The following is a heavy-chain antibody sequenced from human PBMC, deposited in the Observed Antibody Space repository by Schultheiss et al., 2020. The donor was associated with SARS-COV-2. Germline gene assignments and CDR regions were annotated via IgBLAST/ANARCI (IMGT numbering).Heavy chain of an antibody. D-gene: IGHD6-13*01. CDR2: IYYSGST. CDR1: GGFISSGGYY. CDR3: ARGLWAAAGGFDY. V-gene: IGHV4-31*03. J-gene: IGHJ4*02. Sequence: SETLSLTCTVSGGFISSGGYYWSWIRQHPGKGLEWIGYIYYSGSTYYNPSLKSRVTISVDTSKNQFSLKLSSVTAADTAVYYCARGLWAAAGGFDYWGQGTLVTVSS.